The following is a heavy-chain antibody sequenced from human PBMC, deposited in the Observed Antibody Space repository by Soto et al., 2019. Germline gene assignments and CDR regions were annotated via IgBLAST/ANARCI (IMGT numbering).Heavy chain of an antibody. CDR1: GGTFSSYA. CDR2: IIPIFGTA. CDR3: ARGDCSGGSCWKLYYFDY. J-gene: IGHJ4*02. D-gene: IGHD2-15*01. Sequence: SVKVSCKASGGTFSSYAISWVRQAPGQGLEWMGGIIPIFGTANYAQKFQGRVTITADESTSTAYMELSSLRSEDTAVYYCARGDCSGGSCWKLYYFDYWGQGTQVTVSS. V-gene: IGHV1-69*13.